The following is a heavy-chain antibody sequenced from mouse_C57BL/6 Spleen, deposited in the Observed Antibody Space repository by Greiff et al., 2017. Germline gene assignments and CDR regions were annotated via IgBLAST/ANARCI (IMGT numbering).Heavy chain of an antibody. J-gene: IGHJ3*01. V-gene: IGHV5-2*01. CDR1: EYEFPSHD. CDR3: ARHDYYGGFAY. Sequence: EVMLVESGGGLVQPGESLKLSCESNEYEFPSHDLSWVRKTPEKRLELVAAINSDGGSTYYPDAMERRFIISRDNTKKTLYLQMGSLRSEDTALYYCARHDYYGGFAYWGQGTLVTVSA. D-gene: IGHD1-1*01. CDR2: INSDGGST.